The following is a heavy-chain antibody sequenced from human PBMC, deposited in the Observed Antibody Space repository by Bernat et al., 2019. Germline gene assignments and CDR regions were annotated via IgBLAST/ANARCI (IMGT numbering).Heavy chain of an antibody. V-gene: IGHV3-33*01. CDR1: GFTFSTYG. CDR2: IWFDGSNK. J-gene: IGHJ4*02. D-gene: IGHD6-13*01. CDR3: AREGIAAAGYYFDY. Sequence: QVQLVESGGGVVQPGRSLRLSCAASGFTFSTYGMHWVRQAPGKGLEWVADIWFDGSNKYYADSVKGRFTIFRDNSKNTLYLQMNSLRAEDTAVYYCAREGIAAAGYYFDYWGQGTLVTVSS.